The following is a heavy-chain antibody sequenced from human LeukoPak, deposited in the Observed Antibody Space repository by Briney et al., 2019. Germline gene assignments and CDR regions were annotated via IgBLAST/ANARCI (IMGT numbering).Heavy chain of an antibody. J-gene: IGHJ6*03. CDR3: ARDGGIAAAGRFLYYMDV. D-gene: IGHD6-13*01. V-gene: IGHV3-30-3*01. Sequence: GGSLRLSCAASGFTFSSYAMHWVRQAPGKGLEWVAVISYDGSNKYYADSVKGRFTISRDNSKNTLYLQMNSLRAEDTAVYYCARDGGIAAAGRFLYYMDVWGKGTTVTVSS. CDR2: ISYDGSNK. CDR1: GFTFSSYA.